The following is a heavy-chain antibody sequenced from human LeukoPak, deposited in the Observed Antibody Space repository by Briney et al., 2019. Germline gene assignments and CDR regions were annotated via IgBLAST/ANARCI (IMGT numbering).Heavy chain of an antibody. CDR1: GYTFPAYY. J-gene: IGHJ4*02. Sequence: GASVKVSCKASGYTFPAYYMHWVRQAPGQGLDWLGRINPDSGGTNYAQKFQGRVTMTRDPSISTAYMELSWLRSDDTAMYYCATCRAQTLAYCGGDCYSGFDYWGQGTLVSVSS. CDR3: ATCRAQTLAYCGGDCYSGFDY. D-gene: IGHD2-21*02. V-gene: IGHV1-2*06. CDR2: INPDSGGT.